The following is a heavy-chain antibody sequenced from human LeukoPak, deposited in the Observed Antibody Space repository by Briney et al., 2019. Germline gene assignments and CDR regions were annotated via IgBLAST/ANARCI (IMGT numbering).Heavy chain of an antibody. J-gene: IGHJ4*02. CDR1: GFSFSSYW. CDR2: IKQDGSQT. Sequence: AGGPLRLSCLASGFSFSSYWMNWVRQAQGMGPEWLANIKQDGSQTYYVDSVKGRFTISRDNAKNSLYLQMNSLRAGDTAVYYCATDAVGDSWSDYWGQGTLVTVSS. CDR3: ATDAVGDSWSDY. V-gene: IGHV3-7*01. D-gene: IGHD6-13*01.